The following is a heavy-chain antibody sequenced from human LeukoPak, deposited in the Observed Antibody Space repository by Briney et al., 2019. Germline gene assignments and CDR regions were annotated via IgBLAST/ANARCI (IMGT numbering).Heavy chain of an antibody. D-gene: IGHD5-24*01. V-gene: IGHV5-10-1*01. CDR3: ARLFRDGYNFYFDY. CDR2: IDPSDSYT. CDR1: GYSFPTYW. Sequence: GESLKISCKGSGYSFPTYWIGWVRQMPGKGLEWMGRIDPSDSYTNYSPSFQGHVTISADKSISTAYLQWSSLKASDTAMYYCARLFRDGYNFYFDYWGQGTLVTVSS. J-gene: IGHJ4*02.